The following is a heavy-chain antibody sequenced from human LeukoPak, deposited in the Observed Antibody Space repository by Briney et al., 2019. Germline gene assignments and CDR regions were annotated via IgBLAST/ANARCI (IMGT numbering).Heavy chain of an antibody. CDR2: IYSGGST. V-gene: IGHV3-66*01. D-gene: IGHD3-10*01. J-gene: IGHJ4*02. CDR3: ARVYYASGSLYYFDY. Sequence: GGSLRLSCAASGFTVSSNYMSWVRQAPGKGLEWVSVIYSGGSTYYADSVKGRFTISRDNSKNTLYLQMNSLRAEDTAVYYCARVYYASGSLYYFDYWGQGTLVTASS. CDR1: GFTVSSNY.